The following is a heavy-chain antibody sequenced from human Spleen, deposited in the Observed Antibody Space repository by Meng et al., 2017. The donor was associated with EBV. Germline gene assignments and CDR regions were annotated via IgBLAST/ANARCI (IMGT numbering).Heavy chain of an antibody. CDR1: GFSLSAPAVG. D-gene: IGHD6-19*01. J-gene: IGHJ4*02. CDR3: AHLSGWLSDY. V-gene: IGHV2-5*02. Sequence: QITLKESGPTLVKPXQSFTLTCTFSGFSLSAPAVGVGWIRQPPGKAPEWLALNYWDDAKHYSPSLRSRLTITKDNSKNQVVLTMTNLDPVDTATYYCAHLSGWLSDYWGQGILVTVSS. CDR2: NYWDDAK.